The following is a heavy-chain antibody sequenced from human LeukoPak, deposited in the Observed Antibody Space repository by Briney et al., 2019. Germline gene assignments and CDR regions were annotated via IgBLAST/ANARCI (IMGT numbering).Heavy chain of an antibody. D-gene: IGHD3-9*01. CDR1: GYTLTELS. CDR3: ATGLSLYYDILTGYYHV. J-gene: IGHJ6*02. CDR2: FDPEDGET. V-gene: IGHV1-24*01. Sequence: ASVKVSCEVSGYTLTELSMHWVRQAPGKGLEWRGGFDPEDGETIYAQKFQGRVTMTEDTSTDTAYMELSSLRSEDTAVYYCATGLSLYYDILTGYYHVWGQGTTVTVSS.